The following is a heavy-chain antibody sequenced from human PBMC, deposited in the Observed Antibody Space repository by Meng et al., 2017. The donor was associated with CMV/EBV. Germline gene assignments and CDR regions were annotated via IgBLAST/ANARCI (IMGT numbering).Heavy chain of an antibody. CDR3: ARVWDSGWDY. V-gene: IGHV4-34*01. CDR2: INHSGST. CDR1: GGFLGGYY. Sequence: VQRQQWGEVLLKSSCTLYLNCCVYGGFLGGYYWRWIRQPPGKGLELIGEINHSGSTNYNPSLTSRVTISVDTSKNQFSLKLSSVTAADTAAYYCARVWDSGWDYWGQGTLVTVSS. J-gene: IGHJ4*02. D-gene: IGHD3-22*01.